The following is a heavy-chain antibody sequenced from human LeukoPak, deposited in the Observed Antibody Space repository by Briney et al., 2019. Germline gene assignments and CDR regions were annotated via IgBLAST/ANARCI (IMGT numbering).Heavy chain of an antibody. CDR3: ARGAYYYED. CDR1: GFTFSSHS. Sequence: GGSLSLSWAASGFTFSSHSMNWVRQAPGKGLEWVSYISSSSSTIYYADSVKGRFTISRDNAKNSLYLQMNSLRAEDTAVYYCARGAYYYEDWGQGTLVTVSS. V-gene: IGHV3-48*01. CDR2: ISSSSSTI. D-gene: IGHD3-22*01. J-gene: IGHJ4*02.